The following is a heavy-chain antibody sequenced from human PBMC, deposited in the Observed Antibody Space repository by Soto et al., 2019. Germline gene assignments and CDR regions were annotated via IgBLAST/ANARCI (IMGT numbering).Heavy chain of an antibody. CDR3: ARASLRQQLYWFDP. CDR2: IYYSGST. V-gene: IGHV4-31*03. Sequence: QVQLQESGPGLVKPSQTLSLTCTVSGGSISSGGYYWSWIRQHPGKGLEWIGYIYYSGSTYYNPSLKSRVTRSVDTSKNQFSLKLSSVTAADTAVYYCARASLRQQLYWFDPWGQGTLVTVSS. D-gene: IGHD6-13*01. J-gene: IGHJ5*02. CDR1: GGSISSGGYY.